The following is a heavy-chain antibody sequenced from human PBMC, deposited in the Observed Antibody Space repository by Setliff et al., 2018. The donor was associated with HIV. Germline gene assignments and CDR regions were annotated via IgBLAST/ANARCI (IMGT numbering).Heavy chain of an antibody. CDR2: INTRGGST. CDR1: GTNLLPYY. J-gene: IGHJ4*02. Sequence: GASVKVSCKASGTNLLPYYMHWVRQAPGQGLEWMGVINTRGGSTSYAQKFQGRVTMTSDTSTYTVYMELSGLTSDDTAVYYCATAPTMKVVYSGFWGQGTLVTVSS. CDR3: ATAPTMKVVYSGF. D-gene: IGHD3-22*01. V-gene: IGHV1-46*01.